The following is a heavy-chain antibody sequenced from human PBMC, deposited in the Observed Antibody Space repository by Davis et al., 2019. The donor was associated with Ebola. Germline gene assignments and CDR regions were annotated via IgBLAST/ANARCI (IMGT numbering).Heavy chain of an antibody. D-gene: IGHD1-26*01. CDR2: FDPEDGET. J-gene: IGHJ6*02. CDR1: GYTLTELS. V-gene: IGHV1-24*01. CDR3: ATGRGSYSRSPLGYYYYGMDV. Sequence: ASVKVSCKVSGYTLTELSMHWVRQAPGKGLEWMGGFDPEDGETIYAQKFQGRVTMTGDTSTDTAYMELSSLRSEDTAVYYCATGRGSYSRSPLGYYYYGMDVWGQGTTVTVSS.